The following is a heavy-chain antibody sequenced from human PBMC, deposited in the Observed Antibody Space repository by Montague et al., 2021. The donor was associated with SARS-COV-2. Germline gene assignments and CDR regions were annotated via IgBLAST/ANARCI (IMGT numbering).Heavy chain of an antibody. D-gene: IGHD3-10*01. J-gene: IGHJ4*02. V-gene: IGHV3-30-3*01. Sequence: SLRLSCAASGITFSSYAMHWVRQAPGKGLEWVAVISYDGSNKYYADPVKGRFTISRGNSKNTLYLQTNSLRAEDTAVYYCAREGLSGSYYGFLDYWGQGTLVTVSS. CDR3: AREGLSGSYYGFLDY. CDR1: GITFSSYA. CDR2: ISYDGSNK.